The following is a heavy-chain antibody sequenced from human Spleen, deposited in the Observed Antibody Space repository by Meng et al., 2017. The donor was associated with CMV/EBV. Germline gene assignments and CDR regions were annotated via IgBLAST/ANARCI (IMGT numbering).Heavy chain of an antibody. Sequence: FSGFSLTTTGVGVGWIRQPPGKALEWLALIYWNDDERYSPSLKSRLTITKDTSKNQVVLTMTNMDPVDTATYYCARRIQLWLPFDYWGQGTLVTVSS. V-gene: IGHV2-5*01. J-gene: IGHJ4*02. CDR2: IYWNDDE. D-gene: IGHD5-18*01. CDR1: GFSLTTTGVG. CDR3: ARRIQLWLPFDY.